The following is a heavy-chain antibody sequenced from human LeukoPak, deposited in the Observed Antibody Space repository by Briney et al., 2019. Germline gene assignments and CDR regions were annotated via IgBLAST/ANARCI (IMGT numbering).Heavy chain of an antibody. D-gene: IGHD4-11*01. CDR1: GFTFSSYG. CDR2: ISYDGSNK. CDR3: AKDPIPWQKLPHWFDP. V-gene: IGHV3-30*18. Sequence: GGSLRLSCAASGFTFSSYGMHWVRQAPGKGLEWVAVISYDGSNKYYADSVKGRFTISRDNSKNTLYLQMNSLRAEDTAVYYCAKDPIPWQKLPHWFDPWGQGTLVTASS. J-gene: IGHJ5*02.